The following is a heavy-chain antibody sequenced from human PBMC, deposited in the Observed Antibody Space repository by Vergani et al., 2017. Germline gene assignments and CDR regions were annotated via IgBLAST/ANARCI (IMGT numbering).Heavy chain of an antibody. D-gene: IGHD3-16*01. J-gene: IGHJ4*02. V-gene: IGHV6-1*01. CDR3: VRVDGFRGFGGVMD. CDR1: GDSVSSNSAA. Sequence: QVQLQQWGAGLVKPSQTLSLTCAISGDSVSSNSAAWNWIRQSPSRGLEWLGRTYYRSKWYNDYAVSVKSRITINPDTSKNQFSLKLSSVTAADTAVYYCVRVDGFRGFGGVMDWGQGTLVTVSS. CDR2: TYYRSKWYN.